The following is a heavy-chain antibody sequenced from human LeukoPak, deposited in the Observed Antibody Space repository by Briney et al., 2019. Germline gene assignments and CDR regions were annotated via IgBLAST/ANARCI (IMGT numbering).Heavy chain of an antibody. CDR1: GGSISSSSYY. V-gene: IGHV4-39*01. Sequence: PSETLSLTCTVSGGSISSSSYYWCWIRQPPGKGLEWIGSIYYSGSTYYNPSLKSRVTISVDTSKNQFSLKLSSVTAADTAVYYCARVSFLVGATTHFDYWGQGTLVTVSS. J-gene: IGHJ4*02. CDR3: ARVSFLVGATTHFDY. D-gene: IGHD1-26*01. CDR2: IYYSGST.